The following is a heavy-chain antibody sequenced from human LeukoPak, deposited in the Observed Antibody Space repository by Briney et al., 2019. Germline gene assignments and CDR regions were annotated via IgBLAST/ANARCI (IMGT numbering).Heavy chain of an antibody. J-gene: IGHJ4*02. CDR3: ARTMTRYNWNALAY. V-gene: IGHV4-59*01. CDR2: IYYSGNT. Sequence: SETLSLTCIVSDNSISSYYWSWIRLPPGKGLEWIGYIYYSGNTNYNPSLKSRVTISVDTSKNQFSLKLSSVTAADTAVYYCARTMTRYNWNALAYWGQGTLITVSS. D-gene: IGHD1-1*01. CDR1: DNSISSYY.